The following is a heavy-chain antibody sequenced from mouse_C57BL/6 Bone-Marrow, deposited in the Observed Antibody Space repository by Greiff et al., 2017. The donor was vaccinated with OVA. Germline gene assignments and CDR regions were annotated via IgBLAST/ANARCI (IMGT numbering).Heavy chain of an antibody. J-gene: IGHJ1*03. CDR1: GYTFTDYY. CDR3: ALHYCGSSYLVYWYFDV. Sequence: EVQLQQSGPELVKPGASVKISCKASGYTFTDYYMNWVKQSPGKSLEWIGDINPNNGGTSYNQKFKGKATLTVDKSSSTAYMELRSLTSEDSAVYYCALHYCGSSYLVYWYFDVWGTGTTVTVSS. V-gene: IGHV1-26*01. CDR2: INPNNGGT. D-gene: IGHD1-1*01.